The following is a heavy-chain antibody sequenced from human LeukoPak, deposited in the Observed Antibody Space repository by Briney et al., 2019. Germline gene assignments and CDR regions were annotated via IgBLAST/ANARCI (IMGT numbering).Heavy chain of an antibody. Sequence: SETLSLTCAVYGGSFSGYYWSWIRQPPGKGLEWIGEINHSGSTNYNPSLKSRVTISVDTSKNQFSLKLSSVTAADTAVYYCARGPFPVVRGVSAYGAQGTMVTVPS. J-gene: IGHJ4*02. CDR2: INHSGST. CDR3: ARGPFPVVRGVSAY. D-gene: IGHD3-10*01. V-gene: IGHV4-34*01. CDR1: GGSFSGYY.